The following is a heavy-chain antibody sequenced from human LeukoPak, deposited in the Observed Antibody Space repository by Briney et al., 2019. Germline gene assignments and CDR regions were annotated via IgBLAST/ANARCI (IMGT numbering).Heavy chain of an antibody. Sequence: GGSLRLSCAASGFTFSSYAMSWVRQAPGKGLEWVSAISGSGGSTYYADSVKGRFTISRDNSKNTLYLQMNSPRAEDTAVYYCAKVRMRLYYFDYWGQGTLVTVSS. V-gene: IGHV3-23*01. J-gene: IGHJ4*02. D-gene: IGHD2-8*01. CDR3: AKVRMRLYYFDY. CDR1: GFTFSSYA. CDR2: ISGSGGST.